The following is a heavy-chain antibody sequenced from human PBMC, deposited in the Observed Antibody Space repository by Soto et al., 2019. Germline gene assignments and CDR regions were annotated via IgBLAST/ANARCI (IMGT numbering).Heavy chain of an antibody. J-gene: IGHJ3*02. CDR1: GYTFTSYD. V-gene: IGHV1-8*01. CDR3: ARVPATTPNAFSI. D-gene: IGHD1-1*01. Sequence: ASVKVSCKASGYTFTSYDINWVRQATGQGLEWMGWMNPNSGNTGYAQKFQGRVTMTRNTSISTAYMELSSLRSEDTAVYYCARVPATTPNAFSIWGQGTMVTVSS. CDR2: MNPNSGNT.